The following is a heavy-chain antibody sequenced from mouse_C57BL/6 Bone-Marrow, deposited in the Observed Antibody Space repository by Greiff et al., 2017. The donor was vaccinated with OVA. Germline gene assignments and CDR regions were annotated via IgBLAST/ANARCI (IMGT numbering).Heavy chain of an antibody. Sequence: QVQLQQPGTELVKPGASVKLSCKASGYTFTSYWMHWVKQRPGQGLEWIGNINPSNGGTNYNEKFKSKPTLTVDKSSSTAYMQLSSLTSEDAAVYYCARWSLYYYAMDYWGQGTSVTVSS. CDR1: GYTFTSYW. D-gene: IGHD1-1*02. CDR2: INPSNGGT. V-gene: IGHV1-53*01. J-gene: IGHJ4*01. CDR3: ARWSLYYYAMDY.